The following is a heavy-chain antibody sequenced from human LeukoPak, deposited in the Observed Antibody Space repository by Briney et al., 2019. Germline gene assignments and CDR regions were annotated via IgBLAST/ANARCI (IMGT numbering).Heavy chain of an antibody. Sequence: GGSLRLSCAASGFTFSSYSMNWVRQAPGKGLEWVSYISSSSSTIYYADSVKGRFTISRDNAKNSLYLQMNSLRAEDTAVYYCARDQYYYDSSGYLPDYWGQGTLVTVSS. CDR3: ARDQYYYDSSGYLPDY. V-gene: IGHV3-48*01. J-gene: IGHJ4*02. CDR2: ISSSSSTI. D-gene: IGHD3-22*01. CDR1: GFTFSSYS.